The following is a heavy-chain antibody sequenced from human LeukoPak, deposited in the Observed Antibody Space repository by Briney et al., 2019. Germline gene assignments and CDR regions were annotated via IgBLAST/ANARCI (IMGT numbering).Heavy chain of an antibody. Sequence: PSETLSLTCTVSGGSISSYYWSWIRQPPGKRLEWIGYIYYSGSTNYNPSLKSRVTISVDTSKNQFSLKLSPVTAADTAVYYCASTSVLLWFGELRSYYYYGMDVWGQGTTVTVSS. J-gene: IGHJ6*02. V-gene: IGHV4-59*08. CDR2: IYYSGST. CDR1: GGSISSYY. D-gene: IGHD3-10*01. CDR3: ASTSVLLWFGELRSYYYYGMDV.